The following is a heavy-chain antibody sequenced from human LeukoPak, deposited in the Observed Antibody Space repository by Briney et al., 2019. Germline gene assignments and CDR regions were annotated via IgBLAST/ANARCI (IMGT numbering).Heavy chain of an antibody. V-gene: IGHV4-34*01. J-gene: IGHJ4*02. Sequence: SETLSLTCAVYGGSFSGYYWSWIRQPPGKGLEWIGEINHSGSTNYNPSLKSRVTISVDTSKNQFSLKLSSVTAADTAVYYCARQGIVVVPAALYYFDYWGQGTLVTVSS. CDR2: INHSGST. CDR3: ARQGIVVVPAALYYFDY. D-gene: IGHD2-2*01. CDR1: GGSFSGYY.